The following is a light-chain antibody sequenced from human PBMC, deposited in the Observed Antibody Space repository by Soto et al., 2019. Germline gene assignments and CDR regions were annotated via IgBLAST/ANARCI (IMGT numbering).Light chain of an antibody. J-gene: IGLJ3*02. CDR1: SSDVGGYNY. CDR2: EVT. V-gene: IGLV2-8*01. CDR3: SSHAGINNVV. Sequence: QSALTQPPSASGSPGQSVTISCTGTSSDVGGYNYVSWYQQHPGEAPKLIIYEVTKRPSGVPDRFSGSKSGNTASLTVSGLQAEDEADYYCSSHAGINNVVFGGGTKLTVL.